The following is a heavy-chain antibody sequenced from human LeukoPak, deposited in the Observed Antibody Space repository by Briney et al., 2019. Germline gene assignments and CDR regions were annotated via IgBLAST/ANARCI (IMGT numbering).Heavy chain of an antibody. CDR1: GFTLSAYW. J-gene: IGHJ4*02. D-gene: IGHD5-12*01. V-gene: IGHV3-74*01. Sequence: GGSLRLSCAASGFTLSAYWMHWVRQAPGKGLMWVSRIEGDGNRITYADSVKGRFTISRDNAKNTLYLQMDSLRAEDTAVYYCTRDWRNLGYDYWGQGTLVTVSS. CDR2: IEGDGNRI. CDR3: TRDWRNLGYDY.